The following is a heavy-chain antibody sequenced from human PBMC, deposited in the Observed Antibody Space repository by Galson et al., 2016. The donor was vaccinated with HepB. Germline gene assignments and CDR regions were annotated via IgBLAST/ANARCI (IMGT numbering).Heavy chain of an antibody. D-gene: IGHD3-10*01. J-gene: IGHJ5*02. CDR2: VTGSPLSV. Sequence: SLRLSCAAAEFTFSSSTMTWVRQAPGQGLEWVSSVTGSPLSVLYADSVKGRFTISRDNSKNTLSLQMDSLRVEDTAVYYCAKDRQVTSWGQGTLVTVSS. V-gene: IGHV3-23*01. CDR1: EFTFSSST. CDR3: AKDRQVTS.